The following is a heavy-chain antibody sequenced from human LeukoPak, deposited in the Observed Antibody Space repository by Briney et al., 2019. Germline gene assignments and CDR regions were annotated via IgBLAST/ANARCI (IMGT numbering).Heavy chain of an antibody. Sequence: SETLSLTCAVPSGSISSSNWWSWVRQPPGKGLEWIGEIYHSGSTNYNPSLKSRVTISVDTSKNQFSLKLSSVTAADTAVYYCARGYSSSWYIYYFQHWGQGTLVTVSS. J-gene: IGHJ1*01. CDR2: IYHSGST. CDR1: SGSISSSNW. V-gene: IGHV4-4*02. D-gene: IGHD6-13*01. CDR3: ARGYSSSWYIYYFQH.